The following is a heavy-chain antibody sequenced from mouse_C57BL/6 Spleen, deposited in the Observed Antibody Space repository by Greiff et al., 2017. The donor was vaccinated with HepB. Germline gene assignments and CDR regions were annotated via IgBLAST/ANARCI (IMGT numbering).Heavy chain of an antibody. D-gene: IGHD1-1*01. CDR1: GYTFTSYW. Sequence: QVQLQQPGAELVRPGTSVKLSCKASGYTFTSYWMHWVKQRPGQGLEWIGVIDPSDSYTNYNQKFKGKATLTVDTSSSTAYMQLSSLTSEDSAVYYCARSYYYGSSRYYYAMDYWGQGTSVTVSS. CDR3: ARSYYYGSSRYYYAMDY. V-gene: IGHV1-59*01. CDR2: IDPSDSYT. J-gene: IGHJ4*01.